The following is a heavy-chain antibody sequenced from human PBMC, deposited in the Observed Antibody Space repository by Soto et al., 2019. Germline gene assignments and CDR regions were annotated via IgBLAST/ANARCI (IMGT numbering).Heavy chain of an antibody. V-gene: IGHV3-23*01. CDR3: AKARYGDGRGFDY. D-gene: IGHD4-17*01. Sequence: PGGSLRLSCAASGFTFKNNAMNWVRQAPGKGLEWLSTVISGGTTTYYADSVRGRFTISRDNSKNTLYLQMNSLRAEDTALYYCAKARYGDGRGFDYWVQGTLVTVSS. CDR1: GFTFKNNA. J-gene: IGHJ4*02. CDR2: VISGGTTT.